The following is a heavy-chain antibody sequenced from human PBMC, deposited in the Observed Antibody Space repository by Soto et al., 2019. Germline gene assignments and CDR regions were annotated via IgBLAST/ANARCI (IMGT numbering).Heavy chain of an antibody. D-gene: IGHD3-10*01. Sequence: GASVKVSCKASGYTFTSCAMQWVRQAPGQRLEWMGWINAGNGNTKYSQKFQGRVTITRDTSASTAYMELSSLRSEDTAVYYCARDMSYYYGSGSYYKIYYYYGMDVWGQGTTVTVSS. CDR1: GYTFTSCA. CDR2: INAGNGNT. J-gene: IGHJ6*02. CDR3: ARDMSYYYGSGSYYKIYYYYGMDV. V-gene: IGHV1-3*01.